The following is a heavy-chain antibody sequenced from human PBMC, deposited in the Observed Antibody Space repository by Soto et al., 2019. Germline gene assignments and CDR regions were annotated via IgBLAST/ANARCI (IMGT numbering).Heavy chain of an antibody. D-gene: IGHD6-13*01. CDR3: ARDPSGVAAAGTGAFDI. Sequence: GGSLRLSCAASGFTFSSYSMNWVRQAPGKGLEWVSYISSSSTIYYADSVKGRFTISRDNAKNSLYLQMNSLRDEDTAVYYCARDPSGVAAAGTGAFDIWGQGTMVTVSS. CDR1: GFTFSSYS. V-gene: IGHV3-48*02. CDR2: ISSSSTI. J-gene: IGHJ3*02.